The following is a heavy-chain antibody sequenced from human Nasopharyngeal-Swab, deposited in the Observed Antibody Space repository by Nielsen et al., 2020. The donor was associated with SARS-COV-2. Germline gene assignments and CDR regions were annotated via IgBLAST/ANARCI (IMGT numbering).Heavy chain of an antibody. Sequence: SETLSLTCTVSGGSISSSHSYWGWIRQPPEKGLEWIGTIYYSGSTYYNPSLKSRLTISVDTSKNQFSLKLSSVTAADTAVYYCAAFTSGRRFLNDYWGQGTLVTVSS. J-gene: IGHJ4*02. CDR1: GGSISSSHSY. D-gene: IGHD3-10*01. V-gene: IGHV4-39*01. CDR3: AAFTSGRRFLNDY. CDR2: IYYSGST.